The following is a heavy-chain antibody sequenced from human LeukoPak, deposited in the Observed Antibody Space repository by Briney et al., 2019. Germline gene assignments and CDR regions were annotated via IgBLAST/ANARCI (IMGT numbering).Heavy chain of an antibody. CDR1: GFTFSSYS. Sequence: GGSLRLSCAASGFTFSSYSMNWVRQAPGKGLEWVSSITSSSGYIYYADPVKGRFTISRDNAKKSLYLQMNSLRAEDTAVYYCAREIVTSTSFDYWGQGTLVAVS. J-gene: IGHJ4*02. CDR3: AREIVTSTSFDY. CDR2: ITSSSGYI. V-gene: IGHV3-21*01. D-gene: IGHD5-12*01.